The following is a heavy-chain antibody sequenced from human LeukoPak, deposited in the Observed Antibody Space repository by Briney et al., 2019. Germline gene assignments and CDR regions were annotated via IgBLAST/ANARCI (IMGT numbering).Heavy chain of an antibody. CDR1: GFTVSSNY. J-gene: IGHJ1*01. CDR3: ARDHPGYSYVYAY. Sequence: GGSLRLSCAASGFTVSSNYMSWVRQAPGKGLEWVSVIYSGGSTYYADSVKGRFPISRDNSKNTLYLQMNSLRAEDTAVYYCARDHPGYSYVYAYWGQGTLVTVSS. D-gene: IGHD5-18*01. V-gene: IGHV3-66*02. CDR2: IYSGGST.